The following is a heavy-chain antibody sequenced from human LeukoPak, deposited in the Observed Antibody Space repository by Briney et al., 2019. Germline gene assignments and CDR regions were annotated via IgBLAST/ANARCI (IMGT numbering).Heavy chain of an antibody. CDR1: GFTFSSYS. D-gene: IGHD3-10*01. CDR3: ASMIYYYGSGSYDPLSQDFDY. CDR2: ISSSSYI. V-gene: IGHV3-21*01. J-gene: IGHJ4*02. Sequence: GGSLRLSCAASGFTFSSYSMNWVRQAPGKRLEWVSSISSSSYIYYADSVKGRFTISRDNAKNSLYLQMNSLRAEDTAVYYCASMIYYYGSGSYDPLSQDFDYWGQGTLVTVSS.